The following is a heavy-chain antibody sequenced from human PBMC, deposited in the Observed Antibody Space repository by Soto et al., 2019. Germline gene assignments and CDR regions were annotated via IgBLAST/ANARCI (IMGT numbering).Heavy chain of an antibody. Sequence: EVQLVESGGGLVQPGGPLGPSGTPFGFTFNPPWRHWVGQAQGKGLVWVSRIYFDGITTNYADSVKGRLTVSRDNAKNTVYLHVNTLRDEDTAVYYCARGGAMGVDYWGQGTLVTVSS. V-gene: IGHV3-74*01. D-gene: IGHD1-26*01. CDR3: ARGGAMGVDY. J-gene: IGHJ4*02. CDR2: IYFDGITT. CDR1: GFTFNPPW.